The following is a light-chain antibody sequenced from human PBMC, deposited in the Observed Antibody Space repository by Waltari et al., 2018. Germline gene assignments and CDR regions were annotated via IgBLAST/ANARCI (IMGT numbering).Light chain of an antibody. V-gene: IGKV3-15*01. J-gene: IGKJ1*01. CDR1: QSIGSN. CDR2: DAT. Sequence: EIVMTQSPATLSVSPGESAPLSCRPSQSIGSNLAWYQQKHGQAPRLLIYDATTRDTDIAARFSGSGSGTEFTLTISSLQSEDFAVYFCQQYRDWPRTFGHGTKVETK. CDR3: QQYRDWPRT.